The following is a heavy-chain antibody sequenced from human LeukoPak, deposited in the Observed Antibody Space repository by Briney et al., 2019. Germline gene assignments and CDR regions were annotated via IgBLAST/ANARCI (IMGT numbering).Heavy chain of an antibody. CDR1: GFTFSSYG. J-gene: IGHJ6*03. Sequence: GGSLRLSCAASGFTFSSYGMHWVRQAPGKGLEWVAVISYDGSNKYYADSVKGRFTIPRDNSKNTLYLQMNSLRAEDTAVYYCAKECSPSWLPWHYYYYYMDVWGKGTTVTVSS. V-gene: IGHV3-30*18. CDR3: AKECSPSWLPWHYYYYYMDV. D-gene: IGHD6-13*01. CDR2: ISYDGSNK.